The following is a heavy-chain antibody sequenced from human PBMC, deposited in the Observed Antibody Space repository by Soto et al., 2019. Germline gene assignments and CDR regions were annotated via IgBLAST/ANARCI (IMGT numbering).Heavy chain of an antibody. D-gene: IGHD3-16*01. CDR2: ISAYNGNT. CDR1: GYTFTNFG. V-gene: IGHV1-18*01. Sequence: QVQLVQSGAEVKKPGASVKVSCKTSGYTFTNFGLSWVRQAPGQGLEWMGWISAYNGNTNYAQNFQGRVTMTTDTATRTAYRERRSLRSEDTAVYDCASGGTPMDYWGQGTLVTVSS. CDR3: ASGGTPMDY. J-gene: IGHJ4*02.